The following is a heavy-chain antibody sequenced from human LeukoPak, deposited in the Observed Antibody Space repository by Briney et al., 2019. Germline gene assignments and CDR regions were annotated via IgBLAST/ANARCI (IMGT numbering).Heavy chain of an antibody. CDR3: ARDIRQGNKGNWFDP. J-gene: IGHJ5*02. D-gene: IGHD5-12*01. CDR1: GFTFSIYA. Sequence: GGSLRLSCAASGFTFSIYAMSWVRQAPGKGLEWISAITGNGGNIYYADSVKGRFTISRDNSKNTLYLQMNSPRVEDTAVYYCARDIRQGNKGNWFDPWGQGSLVTVSS. CDR2: ITGNGGNI. V-gene: IGHV3-23*01.